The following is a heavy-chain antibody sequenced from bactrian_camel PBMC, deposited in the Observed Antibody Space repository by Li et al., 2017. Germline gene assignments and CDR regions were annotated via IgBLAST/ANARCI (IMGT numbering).Heavy chain of an antibody. J-gene: IGHJ6*01. CDR1: GSILGSYTLAESHC. CDR2: IDRGSAT. Sequence: VQLVESGGGTVQAGGSLRLSCRTSGSILGSYTLAESHCMGWFRQAPGKEREVVATIDRGSATTYANSVKGRFDISKDNVESTLYPQMSSLKPEDSAMYYCATDLQEWGCTLVAVADFRYRGQGTQVTVS. CDR3: ATDLQEWGCTLVAVADFRY. V-gene: IGHV3S55*01. D-gene: IGHD7*01.